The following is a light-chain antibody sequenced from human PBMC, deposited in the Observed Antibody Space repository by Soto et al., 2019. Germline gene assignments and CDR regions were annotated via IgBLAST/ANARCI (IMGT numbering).Light chain of an antibody. CDR1: QSVSSN. Sequence: EIVMTQSPATLSVSPGERATLSCRASQSVSSNLAWYQQKHGQAPRLLIYDASTRATGIPARFSGSGSGTEYTLTISSLQAEDSAVYYCQQCSWHPFTVTFGGGTKVEIK. CDR2: DAS. V-gene: IGKV3-15*01. CDR3: QQCSWHPFTVT. J-gene: IGKJ4*01.